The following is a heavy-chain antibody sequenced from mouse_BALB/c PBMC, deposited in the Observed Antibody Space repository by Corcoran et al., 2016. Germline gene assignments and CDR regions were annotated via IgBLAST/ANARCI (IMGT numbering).Heavy chain of an antibody. Sequence: EVQLQQSGAELVKPGAAVKLSCTASGFNIKDTYMHWVKQRPEQGLEWIGRIDPANGNTKYDPKFQGKATITADTSSNTAYLQLSSLTSEDTAVYYCARWDWYFDVWGAGTTVTVSS. V-gene: IGHV14-3*02. CDR2: IDPANGNT. CDR3: ARWDWYFDV. CDR1: GFNIKDTY. J-gene: IGHJ1*01.